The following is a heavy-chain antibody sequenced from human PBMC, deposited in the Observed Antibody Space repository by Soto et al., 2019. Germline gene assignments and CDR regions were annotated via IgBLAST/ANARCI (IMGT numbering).Heavy chain of an antibody. CDR2: INAGNGNT. D-gene: IGHD6-6*01. CDR3: ARERVIAPRGWSDP. CDR1: GYTFTSYA. V-gene: IGHV1-3*01. J-gene: IGHJ5*02. Sequence: GASVKVSCKASGYTFTSYAMHWVRQAPGQRLEWMGWINAGNGNTKYSQKFQGRVTITRDTSASTAYMELSSLRSEDTAVYYCARERVIAPRGWSDPWGQGTLVTVSS.